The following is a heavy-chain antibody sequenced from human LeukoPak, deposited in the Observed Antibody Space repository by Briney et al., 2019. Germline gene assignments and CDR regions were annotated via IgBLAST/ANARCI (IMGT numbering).Heavy chain of an antibody. D-gene: IGHD6-13*01. CDR3: ARADGSSWFNF. J-gene: IGHJ4*02. Sequence: GGSLRLSCAASGFTFSSYSMNWVRQAPGKGLEWVSSIRCSSSYIYYADSVKGRFTISRDNAKNSLYLQMNSLRAEDTAVYYCARADGSSWFNFWGQGTLVTVSS. CDR2: IRCSSSYI. CDR1: GFTFSSYS. V-gene: IGHV3-21*01.